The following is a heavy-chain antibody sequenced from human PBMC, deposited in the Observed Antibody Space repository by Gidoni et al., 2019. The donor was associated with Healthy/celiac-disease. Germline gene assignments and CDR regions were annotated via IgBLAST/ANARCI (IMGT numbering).Heavy chain of an antibody. Sequence: QVQLVESGGGVVQPGRSLRLSCAASGFTFSSYGMHWVRQAPGKGLEWVAVISYDGSNKYYADSVKGRFTISRDNSKNTLYLQMNSLRAEDTAVYYCAKGMDLWGKGTTVTVSS. V-gene: IGHV3-30*18. CDR2: ISYDGSNK. J-gene: IGHJ6*03. CDR1: GFTFSSYG. CDR3: AKGMDL.